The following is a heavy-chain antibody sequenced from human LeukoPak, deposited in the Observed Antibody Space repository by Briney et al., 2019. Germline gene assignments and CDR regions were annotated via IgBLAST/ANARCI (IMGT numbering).Heavy chain of an antibody. CDR2: ISGSGGST. V-gene: IGHV3-23*01. CDR1: GFTFSSYA. D-gene: IGHD3-22*01. CDR3: AEDLGYSDSSGSFNNWFDP. Sequence: GGSLRLSCAASGFTFSSYAMSWVRQAPGKGLEWVSAISGSGGSTYYADSVKGRFTISRDNSKNALYLQMNSLRAEDTVVYYCAEDLGYSDSSGSFNNWFDPWGQGTLVTVSS. J-gene: IGHJ5*02.